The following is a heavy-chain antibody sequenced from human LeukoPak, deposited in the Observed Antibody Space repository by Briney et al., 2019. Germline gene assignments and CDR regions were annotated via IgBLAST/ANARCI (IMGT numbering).Heavy chain of an antibody. CDR1: GGSVRSYY. CDR2: IYYTGVT. CDR3: ARGFRGDNFDY. Sequence: SETLSLTCTVSGGSVRSYYWSWIRQPPGKGLEWIGYIYYTGVTNYSPSLKSRVTISADTSKNQFSLNLSSVTAADTAVYFCARGFRGDNFDYWGQGTLVTVSS. D-gene: IGHD7-27*01. J-gene: IGHJ4*02. V-gene: IGHV4-59*08.